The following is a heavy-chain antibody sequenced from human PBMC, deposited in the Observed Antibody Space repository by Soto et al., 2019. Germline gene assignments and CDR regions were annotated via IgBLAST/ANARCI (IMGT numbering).Heavy chain of an antibody. Sequence: PGGSLRLSCAASGFTFSSYGMHWVRQAPGKGLEWVAVISYDGSNKYYADSVKGRFTISRDNSKNTLYLQMNSLRAEDTAVYYCAKDVLRYFDWLFNFDYWDQGTLVTAPQ. CDR3: AKDVLRYFDWLFNFDY. V-gene: IGHV3-30*18. J-gene: IGHJ4*02. D-gene: IGHD3-9*01. CDR2: ISYDGSNK. CDR1: GFTFSSYG.